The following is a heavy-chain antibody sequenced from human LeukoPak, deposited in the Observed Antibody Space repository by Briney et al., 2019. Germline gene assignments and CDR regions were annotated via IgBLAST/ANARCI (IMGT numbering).Heavy chain of an antibody. Sequence: SGGSLRLSCAASGFTFSNYAMSWVRQAPGKGLEWVSAISGSGGSTYYADSVKGRFTISRDNSKNTLYLQMNSLRAEDTAVYYCAKEGVSAAAGIQFDYWGQGTLVTVSS. CDR1: GFTFSNYA. D-gene: IGHD6-13*01. J-gene: IGHJ4*02. V-gene: IGHV3-23*01. CDR2: ISGSGGST. CDR3: AKEGVSAAAGIQFDY.